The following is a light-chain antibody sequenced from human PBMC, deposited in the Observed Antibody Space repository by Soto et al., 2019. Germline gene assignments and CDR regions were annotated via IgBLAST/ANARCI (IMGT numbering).Light chain of an antibody. J-gene: IGKJ5*01. CDR2: GAS. V-gene: IGKV3-20*01. CDR3: QQYVISVT. Sequence: EIVLTQSPGTLSLSPWEGATLSCRASQSISGNYLAWYQQKPGQAPRLLIYGASNRATGIPERFSGSGSGTDFTLTISRLEPQDSAIYYCQQYVISVTFGQGTRLEIK. CDR1: QSISGNY.